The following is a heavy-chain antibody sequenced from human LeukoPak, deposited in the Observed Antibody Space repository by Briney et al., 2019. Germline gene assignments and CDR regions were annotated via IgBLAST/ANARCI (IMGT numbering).Heavy chain of an antibody. J-gene: IGHJ4*02. CDR3: ATRGGNYYGSGSYLAAFDY. V-gene: IGHV3-53*01. D-gene: IGHD3-10*01. CDR2: IYSGGST. Sequence: GGSLRLSCAASGFTVSSNFMSWVRQAPGKGLEWVSVIYSGGSTYYADSVKGRFTISRDNSKNTLYLQMNSLRAEDTAVYYCATRGGNYYGSGSYLAAFDYWGQGTLVTVSS. CDR1: GFTVSSNF.